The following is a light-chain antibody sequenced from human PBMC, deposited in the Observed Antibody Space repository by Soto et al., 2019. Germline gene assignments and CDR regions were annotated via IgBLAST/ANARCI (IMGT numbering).Light chain of an antibody. V-gene: IGKV3-11*01. CDR3: QQRRNWSLT. J-gene: IGKJ4*02. CDR1: QSVSSY. CDR2: DAS. Sequence: EIVLTQSPATLSLSPGERATLSCRASQSVSSYLAWYQQKPGQDPRLLIYDASNRAAGIPARFSGSRSGTDFSLTSSRLEPEDVTVYYCQQRRNWSLTFGGGTKVEIK.